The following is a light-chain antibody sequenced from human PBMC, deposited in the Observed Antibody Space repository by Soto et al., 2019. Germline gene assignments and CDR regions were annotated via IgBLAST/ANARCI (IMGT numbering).Light chain of an antibody. J-gene: IGKJ1*01. CDR3: QQYSSYPET. V-gene: IGKV1-13*02. CDR1: QGISSA. CDR2: EAS. Sequence: AIQLAQSPSSLSASVGDRVTITCRASQGISSALAWYQQKPGKAPNLLIYEASRLESAVPSRFSGSASGTEFTLTINSLQPDDFVTYFCQQYSSYPETFGQGTKV.